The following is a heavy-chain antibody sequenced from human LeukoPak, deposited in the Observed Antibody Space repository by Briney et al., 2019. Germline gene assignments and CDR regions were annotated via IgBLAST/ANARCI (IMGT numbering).Heavy chain of an antibody. Sequence: SETLSLTCTVSGGSISSSSYYWGWIRQPPGKGLEWIGNIYYSGSTYYNPSLKSRVTISVDTSKNQFSLKVSSVTAADTAVYYCAREDGSELNGMDVWGQGTTVTVSS. J-gene: IGHJ6*02. CDR3: AREDGSELNGMDV. V-gene: IGHV4-39*07. CDR1: GGSISSSSYY. D-gene: IGHD3-10*01. CDR2: IYYSGST.